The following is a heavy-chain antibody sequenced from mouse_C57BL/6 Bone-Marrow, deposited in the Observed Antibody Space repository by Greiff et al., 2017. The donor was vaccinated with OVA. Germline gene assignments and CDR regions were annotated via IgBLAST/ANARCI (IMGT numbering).Heavy chain of an antibody. D-gene: IGHD4-1*01. CDR2: IYPGSGST. J-gene: IGHJ2*01. CDR1: GYTFTSYW. CDR3: ARPLGPLYYFDY. Sequence: QVQLQQSGAELVKPGASVKMSCKASGYTFTSYWITWVKQRPGQGLEWIGDIYPGSGSTNYNEKFKSKATLTVDTSSSTAYMQLSSLTSEDSAVYYCARPLGPLYYFDYWGQGTTLTVSS. V-gene: IGHV1-55*01.